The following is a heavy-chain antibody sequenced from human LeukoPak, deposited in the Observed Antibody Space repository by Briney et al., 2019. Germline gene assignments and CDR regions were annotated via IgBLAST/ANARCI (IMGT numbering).Heavy chain of an antibody. V-gene: IGHV3-48*03. D-gene: IGHD6-13*01. J-gene: IGHJ4*02. CDR1: GFSLSFYE. Sequence: GGSLRLSCAVSGFSLSFYEMNWVRQAPGKGLEWVPYISSSGSTIYYADSVKGRFTISRDNAKNSLYLQMNSLRSEDAALYYCAKDVRGSTSWYGLDYWGQGTLVTVSS. CDR2: ISSSGSTI. CDR3: AKDVRGSTSWYGLDY.